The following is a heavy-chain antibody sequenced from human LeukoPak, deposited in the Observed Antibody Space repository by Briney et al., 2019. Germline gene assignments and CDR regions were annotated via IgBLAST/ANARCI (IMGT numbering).Heavy chain of an antibody. CDR2: IIPIFGTA. CDR1: GGTFSSYA. CDR3: ARHQVDGITGTWDY. Sequence: GASAKVSCKASGGTFSSYAISWVRQAPGQGLEWMGGIIPIFGTANYAQKFQGRVTITADESTSTAYMELSSLRSEDTAVYYCARHQVDGITGTWDYWGQGTLVTVSS. J-gene: IGHJ4*02. D-gene: IGHD1-7*01. V-gene: IGHV1-69*13.